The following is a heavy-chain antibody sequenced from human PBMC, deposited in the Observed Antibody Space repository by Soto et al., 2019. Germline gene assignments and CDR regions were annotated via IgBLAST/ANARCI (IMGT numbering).Heavy chain of an antibody. CDR1: GYTFTSYA. D-gene: IGHD2-15*01. J-gene: IGHJ4*02. V-gene: IGHV1-3*01. CDR3: ARPEVYCSGGSCYLDY. Sequence: ASVKVSCKASGYTFTSYAIHWVRQAPGQRLEWMGWINAGNGNTKSSEKFQGRVTISRATSASTAYMELSSLRSEDTAVYYCARPEVYCSGGSCYLDYWGQGTLVTVSS. CDR2: INAGNGNT.